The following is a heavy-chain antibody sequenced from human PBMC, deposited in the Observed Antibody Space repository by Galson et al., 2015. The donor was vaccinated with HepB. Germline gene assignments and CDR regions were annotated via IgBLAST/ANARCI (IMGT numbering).Heavy chain of an antibody. Sequence: SVKVSCKASGGTFSSYAISWVRQAPGQGLEWMGGIIPIFGTANYAQKFQGRVTITADESTSTAYMELSSLRSEDTAVYYCARGGYSGYDRTTHYFDYWGQGTLVTVSS. CDR1: GGTFSSYA. D-gene: IGHD5-12*01. CDR2: IIPIFGTA. V-gene: IGHV1-69*13. J-gene: IGHJ4*02. CDR3: ARGGYSGYDRTTHYFDY.